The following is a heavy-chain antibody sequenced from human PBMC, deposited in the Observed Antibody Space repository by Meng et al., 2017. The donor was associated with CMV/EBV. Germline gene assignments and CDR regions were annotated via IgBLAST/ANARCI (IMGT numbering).Heavy chain of an antibody. D-gene: IGHD2-2*01. CDR3: ARPPDTYTVVVPGDY. V-gene: IGHV3-30-3*01. Sequence: GGSLRLSCAASGFTFSSYAMHWVRQAPGKGLEWVAVISYDGSNKYYADSVKGRFTISRDNSKNTLYLQMNSLRAGDTAVYYCARPPDTYTVVVPGDYWGQGTMVTVSS. CDR2: ISYDGSNK. J-gene: IGHJ4*02. CDR1: GFTFSSYA.